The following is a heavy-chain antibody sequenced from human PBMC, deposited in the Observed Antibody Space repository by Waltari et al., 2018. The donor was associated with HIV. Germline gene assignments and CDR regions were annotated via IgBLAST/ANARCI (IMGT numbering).Heavy chain of an antibody. CDR1: GGSISSSSYY. CDR3: ARHQDAPGGWSDY. CDR2: IYYSGST. Sequence: QLQLQESGPGLVKPSETLSLTCTVSGGSISSSSYYWGWIRQPPGKGLEWIGSIYYSGSTYYTPSLKSRVTISVDTSKNQFSLKLSSVTAADTAVYYCARHQDAPGGWSDYWGQGTLVTVSS. J-gene: IGHJ4*02. V-gene: IGHV4-39*01. D-gene: IGHD6-19*01.